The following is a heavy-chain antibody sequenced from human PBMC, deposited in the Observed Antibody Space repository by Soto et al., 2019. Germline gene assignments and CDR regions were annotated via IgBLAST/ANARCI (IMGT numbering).Heavy chain of an antibody. D-gene: IGHD4-17*01. V-gene: IGHV3-23*01. CDR1: GFTFSSYG. J-gene: IGHJ3*02. CDR2: ITGSGGST. Sequence: AGGSLRLSCAASGFTFSSYGMTWVRQAPGKGLEWVSSITGSGGSTYYADSVKGRLTISRDNSKNTLYLQMNSLRAEDTAVYYCAKDYGSAFSIWGQGTMVTVSS. CDR3: AKDYGSAFSI.